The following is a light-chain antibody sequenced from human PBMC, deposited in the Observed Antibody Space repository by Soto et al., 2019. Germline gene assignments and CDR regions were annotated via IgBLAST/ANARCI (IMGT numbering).Light chain of an antibody. V-gene: IGLV6-57*01. CDR1: SGSIASNY. CDR2: EDN. J-gene: IGLJ3*02. CDR3: QSYDATNQV. Sequence: NFMLTQPHSVSESPGKTVIISCTRSSGSIASNYVQWYQQRPGSSPTTVIYEDNQRPSGVPDRFSGSIDSSSNSASLTISXLXTXXXADYYCQSYDATNQVFGGGTKLTV.